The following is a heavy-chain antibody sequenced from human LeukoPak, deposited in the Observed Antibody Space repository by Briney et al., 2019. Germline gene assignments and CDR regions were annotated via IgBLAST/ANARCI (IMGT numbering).Heavy chain of an antibody. CDR1: GFTFSNAW. Sequence: PGGSLRLSCAASGFTFSNAWMSWVRQAPGKGLEWVSAISGSGGSTYYADSVKGRFTISRDNSKNTLYLQMNSLRAEDTAVYYCAKDQYCSSTSWCNGGYFDYWGQGTLVTVSS. D-gene: IGHD2-2*01. CDR2: ISGSGGST. V-gene: IGHV3-23*01. CDR3: AKDQYCSSTSWCNGGYFDY. J-gene: IGHJ4*02.